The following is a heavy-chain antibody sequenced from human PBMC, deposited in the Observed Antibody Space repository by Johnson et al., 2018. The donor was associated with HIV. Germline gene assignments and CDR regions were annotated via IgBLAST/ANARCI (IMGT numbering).Heavy chain of an antibody. Sequence: VQLVESGGGVVQPGRSLRLSCAASGFTFSSYAMHWVRQAPGKGLAWVAVISYDGSNKYYADSVKGRFTISRDNSKNTLYLQMNSLRAEDTAVYYCARRGYSSSGGAFDIWGQGTMVTVSS. J-gene: IGHJ3*02. CDR3: ARRGYSSSGGAFDI. V-gene: IGHV3-30-3*01. CDR2: ISYDGSNK. D-gene: IGHD6-6*01. CDR1: GFTFSSYA.